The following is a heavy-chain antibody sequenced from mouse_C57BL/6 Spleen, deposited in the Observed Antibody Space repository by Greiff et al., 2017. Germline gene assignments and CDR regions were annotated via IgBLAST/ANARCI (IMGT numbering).Heavy chain of an antibody. V-gene: IGHV1-81*01. CDR3: AIGGSSDWYIDV. D-gene: IGHD1-1*01. J-gene: IGHJ1*03. CDR1: GYTFTSYG. Sequence: QVQLQQSGAELARPGASVKLSCKASGYTFTSYGISWVKQRTGQGLEWIGEIYPRSGNTYYNEKFKGKATLTADKSSSTAYMELCSLTSEDSAVYFCAIGGSSDWYIDVWGTGTTVTVSS. CDR2: IYPRSGNT.